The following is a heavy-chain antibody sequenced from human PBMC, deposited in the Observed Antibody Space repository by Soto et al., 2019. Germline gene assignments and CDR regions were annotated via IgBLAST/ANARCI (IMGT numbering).Heavy chain of an antibody. D-gene: IGHD7-27*01. Sequence: PGGSLRLSCAASGFTFSSYAMSWVRQAPGKGLEWVSGFSASGGSTYYADSVKGRFTISRDNSKNTLYLQMNSLRAEDTAVYFCAKKGSPSGDHSNWYFDLWGRGTLVTVSS. V-gene: IGHV3-23*01. CDR2: FSASGGST. J-gene: IGHJ2*01. CDR3: AKKGSPSGDHSNWYFDL. CDR1: GFTFSSYA.